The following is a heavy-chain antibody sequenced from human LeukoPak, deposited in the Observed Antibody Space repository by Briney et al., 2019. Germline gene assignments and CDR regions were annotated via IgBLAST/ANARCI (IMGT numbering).Heavy chain of an antibody. CDR3: ARGVETVLTPHFDC. D-gene: IGHD4-23*01. CDR1: GYTFTSYG. Sequence: GASVKVSCKASGYTFTSYGISWVRQAPGQGLEWMGWINLNSGGTNYAQDFQGWVTMTRDTSITTAYMELSRLRSDDTAVYYCARGVETVLTPHFDCWGQGALVTVSS. CDR2: INLNSGGT. V-gene: IGHV1-2*04. J-gene: IGHJ4*02.